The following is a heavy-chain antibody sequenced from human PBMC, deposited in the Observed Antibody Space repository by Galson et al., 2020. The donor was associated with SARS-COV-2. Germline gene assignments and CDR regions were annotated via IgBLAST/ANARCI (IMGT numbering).Heavy chain of an antibody. CDR1: GFTFTSSP. CDR2: IVVGSGNT. Sequence: SVKVSCKASGFTFTSSPVQWLRQARGQRLEWIGWIVVGSGNTNYPQNFQERVTITRDMSTSPAYLELSSLRSEDTAVYYCSADSRWHSSGWGEIEDYYCGMDVWGQGTTVAVSS. D-gene: IGHD6-19*01. CDR3: SADSRWHSSGWGEIEDYYCGMDV. V-gene: IGHV1-58*01. J-gene: IGHJ6*02.